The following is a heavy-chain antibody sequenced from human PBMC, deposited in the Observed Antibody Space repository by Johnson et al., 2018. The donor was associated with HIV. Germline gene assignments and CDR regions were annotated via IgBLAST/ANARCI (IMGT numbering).Heavy chain of an antibody. Sequence: QVQLVESGGGVVQPGRSLRLSCAASGFTVSSNYMSWVRQAPGKGLEWVAVIWYDGSNKYYADSVKGRFTVSRDNVKNTLYLEMHSLRVDDTAVYYCACGTTYTGWIAHNIWGQGTLVTVS. CDR3: ACGTTYTGWIAHNI. D-gene: IGHD2-21*01. CDR2: IWYDGSNK. CDR1: GFTVSSNY. J-gene: IGHJ3*02. V-gene: IGHV3-33*03.